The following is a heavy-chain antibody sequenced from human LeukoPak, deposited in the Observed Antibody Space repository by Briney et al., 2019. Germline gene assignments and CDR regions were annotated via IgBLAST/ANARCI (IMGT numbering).Heavy chain of an antibody. CDR3: AKDFEYSSGCFDY. CDR2: ISGSGGST. J-gene: IGHJ4*02. CDR1: GFTFSSYA. V-gene: IGHV3-23*01. Sequence: GGSLRLSCAASGFTFSSYAMSWVRQAPGKGLEWVSAISGSGGSTYYADSVKGGFTISRDNSKNTLYLKMNSLRAEDTAVYSCAKDFEYSSGCFDYWGQGTLVTVSS. D-gene: IGHD6-19*01.